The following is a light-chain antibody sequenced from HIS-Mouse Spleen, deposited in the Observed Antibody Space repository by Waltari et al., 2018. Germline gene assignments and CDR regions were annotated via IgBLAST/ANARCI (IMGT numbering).Light chain of an antibody. CDR3: QQYYSTPYT. CDR1: QSVLYSSNNKNY. J-gene: IGKJ2*01. CDR2: WAS. V-gene: IGKV4-1*01. Sequence: DIVMTQSPDSLAVSLGERATINCKSSQSVLYSSNNKNYLAWYQQKPGQPPKLLIYWASTRESGVPYRCSGSGSGTDFTLTISSRQAEDVAVYYCQQYYSTPYTFGQGTKLEIK.